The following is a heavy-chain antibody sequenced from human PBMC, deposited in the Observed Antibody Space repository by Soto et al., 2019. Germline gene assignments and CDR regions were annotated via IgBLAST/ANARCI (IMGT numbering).Heavy chain of an antibody. CDR1: GRTFSSYA. CDR3: VSGEGPPYYYSYGMDV. CDR2: ISAYNGNT. Sequence: GASVKVSCKASGRTFSSYAISWVRQAPGQGLEWMGWISAYNGNTNYAQKLQGRVNMTTDTSTSPAYMELRGLRSNDTAVYYCVSGEGPPYYYSYGMDVWGQGTTVTVSS. V-gene: IGHV1-18*01. J-gene: IGHJ6*02. D-gene: IGHD3-10*01.